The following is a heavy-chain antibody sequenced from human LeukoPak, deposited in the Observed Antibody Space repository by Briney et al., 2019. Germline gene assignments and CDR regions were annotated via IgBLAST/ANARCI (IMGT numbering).Heavy chain of an antibody. CDR1: GFSVSSNY. CDR3: AKELGYCSSTSCYTAAFDI. CDR2: IYTGGTT. J-gene: IGHJ3*02. V-gene: IGHV3-53*01. Sequence: GGSLRLSCADSGFSVSSNYITWVRLAPGKGLEWVSVIYTGGTTYFADSVKGRFTISRDNSKNTVYLQMNSLRAEDTAVYYCAKELGYCSSTSCYTAAFDIWGQGTMVTVSS. D-gene: IGHD2-2*02.